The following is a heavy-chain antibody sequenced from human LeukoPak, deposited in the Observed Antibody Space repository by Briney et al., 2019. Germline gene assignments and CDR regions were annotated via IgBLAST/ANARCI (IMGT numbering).Heavy chain of an antibody. CDR1: GFTFSSYS. CDR2: ISSSSSYI. J-gene: IGHJ3*02. V-gene: IGHV3-21*01. CDR3: ARVMALVPAAIMAAFDI. Sequence: RTGGSLRLSCAASGFTFSSYSMNWVRQAPGKGLEWVSSISSSSSYIYYADSVKGRFTISRDNAKNSLYLQMNSLRAEDTAVYYCARVMALVPAAIMAAFDIWGQGTMVTVSS. D-gene: IGHD2-2*02.